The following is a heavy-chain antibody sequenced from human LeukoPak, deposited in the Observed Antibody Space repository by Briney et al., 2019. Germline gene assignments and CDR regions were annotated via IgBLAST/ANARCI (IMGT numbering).Heavy chain of an antibody. CDR1: GFTLSSHN. J-gene: IGHJ4*02. CDR2: IYSGGST. CDR3: AGVRGYYDSSGYPFDY. Sequence: GGSLRLSCVASGFTLSSHNINWVRQAPGKGLEWVSVIYSGGSTYYADSVKGRFTISRDNSKNTLYLQMNSLRAEDTAVYYCAGVRGYYDSSGYPFDYWGQGTLVTVSS. D-gene: IGHD3-22*01. V-gene: IGHV3-53*01.